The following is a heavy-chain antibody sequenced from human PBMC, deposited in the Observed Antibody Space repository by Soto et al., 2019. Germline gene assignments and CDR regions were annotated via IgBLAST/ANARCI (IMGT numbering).Heavy chain of an antibody. V-gene: IGHV1-2*04. CDR1: GYSFTDYH. D-gene: IGHD2-8*01. CDR3: ARGDSTDCSNVVCSFFYNHDMCE. Sequence: QVQLVQSGAEVKKPGASVKVSCKDSGYSFTDYHIHWVRQAPGQVLEWLGRINPKSGGTSTAQKFQGWVTMTTDTSLSTASMELTRLTSDDTAIYYCARGDSTDCSNVVCSFFYNHDMCEWGQGTTVTVYS. CDR2: INPKSGGT. J-gene: IGHJ6*02.